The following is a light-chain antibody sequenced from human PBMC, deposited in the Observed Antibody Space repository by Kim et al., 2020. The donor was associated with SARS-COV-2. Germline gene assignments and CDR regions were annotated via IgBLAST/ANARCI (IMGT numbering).Light chain of an antibody. CDR2: DVR. Sequence: GQSITLSCTGTASDIGGNDYVSWYQHHPGKAPKLIIFDVRSRPSGVSIRFSGSKSGNTASLTISGLQAEDEADYYCSSYTTAATPLFGGGTQLTVL. V-gene: IGLV2-14*03. J-gene: IGLJ2*01. CDR1: ASDIGGNDY. CDR3: SSYTTAATPL.